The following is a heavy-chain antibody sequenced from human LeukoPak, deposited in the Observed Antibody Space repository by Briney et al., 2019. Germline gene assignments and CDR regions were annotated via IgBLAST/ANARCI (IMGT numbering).Heavy chain of an antibody. J-gene: IGHJ4*02. CDR2: IYYTGNT. Sequence: LRLSCAASGFTFSRYEMNWVRQAPGMGLEWIGSIYYTGNTYYNASLKSQVSISIDTSKNQFSLKLTSVTAADTAVYYCARQTGSGLFILPGGQGTLVTVSS. D-gene: IGHD3-10*01. CDR3: ARQTGSGLFILP. V-gene: IGHV4-39*01. CDR1: GFTFSRYE.